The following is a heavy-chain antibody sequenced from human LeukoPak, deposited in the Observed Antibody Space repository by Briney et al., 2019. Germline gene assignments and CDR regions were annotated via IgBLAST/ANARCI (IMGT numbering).Heavy chain of an antibody. V-gene: IGHV3-48*01. Sequence: GGSLRLSCTASGFSFTAYSMNWVRQAPGRGLEWISYIGPGGDIYYADSVTGRFTVSRDTAKNSLYLQMNGLRVEDTAVYYCARRFDSWGQGTLVTVSS. J-gene: IGHJ4*02. CDR3: ARRFDS. CDR1: GFSFTAYS. CDR2: IGPGGDI.